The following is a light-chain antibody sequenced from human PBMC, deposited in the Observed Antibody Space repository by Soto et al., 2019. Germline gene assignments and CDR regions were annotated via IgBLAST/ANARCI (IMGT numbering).Light chain of an antibody. CDR3: QQSNHWLRT. J-gene: IGKJ2*01. CDR1: QSVSWY. V-gene: IGKV3-11*01. Sequence: EIVLTQSPATLSLSPGERATLSCRASQSVSWYLAWYQQKPGQAPRLLIYDASKRAAGIPARFSGSGSETDFTLTISSLEPEDFAVYYCQQSNHWLRTFGQGTKVDIK. CDR2: DAS.